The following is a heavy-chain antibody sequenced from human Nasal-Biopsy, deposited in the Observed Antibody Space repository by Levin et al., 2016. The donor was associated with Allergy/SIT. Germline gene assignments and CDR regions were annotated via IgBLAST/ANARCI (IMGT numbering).Heavy chain of an antibody. CDR2: IYPDDSDT. CDR3: ATLGLHTSSFNFDY. V-gene: IGHV5-51*01. Sequence: GESLKISCETSGNIFTSYWIGWVRQMPGKGLEWMGSIYPDDSDTRYSPSFQGQVTISADRSTSTAYLQWTSLKASDTAMYYCATLGLHTSSFNFDYWGQGTLVTVSS. CDR1: GNIFTSYW. J-gene: IGHJ4*02. D-gene: IGHD2-15*01.